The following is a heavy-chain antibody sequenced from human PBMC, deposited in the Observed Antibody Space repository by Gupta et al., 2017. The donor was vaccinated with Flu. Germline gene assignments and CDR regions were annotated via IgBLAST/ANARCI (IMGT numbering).Heavy chain of an antibody. J-gene: IGHJ4*02. Sequence: QLQLVESGGGLVKTGGSLRLSCAASGFQFHNYLMTWARQAPGKGLEWVATINAVGDAISHADGVKGRFTISRDNDEDSPQLYLDMDNLRPEDTAVYYCGREGRTYGYVSPFEYRGRGTLVTVS. CDR2: INAVGDAI. V-gene: IGHV3-11*01. CDR3: GREGRTYGYVSPFEY. D-gene: IGHD3-16*01. CDR1: GFQFHNYL.